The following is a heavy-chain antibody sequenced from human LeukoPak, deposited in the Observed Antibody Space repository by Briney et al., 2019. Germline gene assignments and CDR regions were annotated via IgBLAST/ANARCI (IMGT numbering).Heavy chain of an antibody. V-gene: IGHV3-7*01. J-gene: IGHJ4*02. Sequence: GGSLRLSCTASGFTFSDYWMTWVRQAPGKGPEWVANIKQDGSQRYYVDSVRGRFTISRDNAKNSLFLQRNGLRAEDTAVYYCARRGGSSSRRSPIDYWGQGTLVTVS. D-gene: IGHD6-6*01. CDR2: IKQDGSQR. CDR3: ARRGGSSSRRSPIDY. CDR1: GFTFSDYW.